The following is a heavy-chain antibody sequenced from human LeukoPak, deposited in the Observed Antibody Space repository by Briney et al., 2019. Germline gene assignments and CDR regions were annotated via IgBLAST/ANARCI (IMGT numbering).Heavy chain of an antibody. CDR2: ISGYNGDT. CDR3: ARGCGSTSCYLLGY. CDR1: GYTFTNYG. J-gene: IGHJ4*02. Sequence: GASVKVSCKASGYTFTNYGIGWVRQAPGQGLEWMGWISGYNGDTNYAQKFQDRVTMTTDTSTSTAYMELRSLRSDDTAFYYCARGCGSTSCYLLGYWGQGTLVTVSS. D-gene: IGHD2-2*01. V-gene: IGHV1-18*01.